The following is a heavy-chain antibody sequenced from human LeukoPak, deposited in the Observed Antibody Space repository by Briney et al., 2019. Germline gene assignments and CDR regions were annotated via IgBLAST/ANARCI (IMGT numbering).Heavy chain of an antibody. V-gene: IGHV1-18*01. Sequence: ASVKVSCKASGYTFTSYGINWVRQAPGQGLEWMGWVSAYNGNTNYAQKLQGRVTMTTDTSTSTAYMELRSLRSDDTAVYYCAREAEGYVVLYWGQGTLVTVSS. CDR1: GYTFTSYG. CDR3: AREAEGYVVLY. J-gene: IGHJ4*02. D-gene: IGHD2-2*01. CDR2: VSAYNGNT.